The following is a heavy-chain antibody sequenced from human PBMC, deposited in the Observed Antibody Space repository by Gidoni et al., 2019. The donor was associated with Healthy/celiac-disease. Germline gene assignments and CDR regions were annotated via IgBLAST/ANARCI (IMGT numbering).Heavy chain of an antibody. CDR1: GGSFSGYY. D-gene: IGHD2-21*02. CDR3: ARGHTLAYCGGDCFRYWYFDL. CDR2: INHSGST. V-gene: IGHV4-34*01. J-gene: IGHJ2*01. Sequence: QVQLQQWGAGLLKPSATLSLTCAVYGGSFSGYYWSWIRQPPGKGLEWIGEINHSGSTNYNPSLKSRVTISVDTSKNQFSLKLSSVTAADTAVYYCARGHTLAYCGGDCFRYWYFDLWGRGTLVTVSS.